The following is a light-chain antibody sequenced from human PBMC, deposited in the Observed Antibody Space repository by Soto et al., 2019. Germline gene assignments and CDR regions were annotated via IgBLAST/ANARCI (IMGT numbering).Light chain of an antibody. J-gene: IGKJ1*01. Sequence: EIVMSQSPATLSVSQGERATLSCRASQSVSSNLAWYQQKPGQAPRLLIYGASTRASGIPARFTGSGSGTEFTLTISSLQSEDFAVYYCQQYNNWPRTFGQVSKVDIK. CDR2: GAS. CDR3: QQYNNWPRT. CDR1: QSVSSN. V-gene: IGKV3-15*01.